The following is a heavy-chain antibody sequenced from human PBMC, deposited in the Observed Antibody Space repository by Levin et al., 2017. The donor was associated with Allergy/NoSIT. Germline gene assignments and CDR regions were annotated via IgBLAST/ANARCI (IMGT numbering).Heavy chain of an antibody. Sequence: GGSLRLSCAASGFTFSSYWMSWVRQAPGKGLEWVANTKNDGTEKYYVDSVRGRFTLSRDNAKNSVYLHMTSLRVDDTDVYYCARNWRSAFDIWGQGTMVTVSS. D-gene: IGHD2-8*02. J-gene: IGHJ3*02. V-gene: IGHV3-7*04. CDR3: ARNWRSAFDI. CDR2: TKNDGTEK. CDR1: GFTFSSYW.